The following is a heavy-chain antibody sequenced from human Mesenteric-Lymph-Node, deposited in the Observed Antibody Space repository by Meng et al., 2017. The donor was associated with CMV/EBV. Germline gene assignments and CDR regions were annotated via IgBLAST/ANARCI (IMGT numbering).Heavy chain of an antibody. CDR2: VYGGGST. D-gene: IGHD1-26*01. CDR1: GFTVSTNY. Sequence: GGSLRLSCAVSGFTVSTNYLSWVRQAPGKGLEWVSAVYGGGSTYYTDSVKGRFTISRDDSKNTLYLQMNSLRVEDTAVYYCARGGFGMGGMDVWGQGTTVTVSS. CDR3: ARGGFGMGGMDV. J-gene: IGHJ6*02. V-gene: IGHV3-53*01.